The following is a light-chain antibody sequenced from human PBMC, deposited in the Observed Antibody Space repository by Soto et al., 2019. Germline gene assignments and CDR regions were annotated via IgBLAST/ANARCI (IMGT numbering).Light chain of an antibody. V-gene: IGKV3-15*01. CDR3: HQYENWPQT. Sequence: EIVMTQSPATLSVSPGDRATLSCRASQSISSNLAWYQQKLGQAPRLLIYRASTRATGIPARFSGSGSGTEFTLTISSLQSEDFALYYCHQYENWPQTFGQGTKVEI. J-gene: IGKJ1*01. CDR2: RAS. CDR1: QSISSN.